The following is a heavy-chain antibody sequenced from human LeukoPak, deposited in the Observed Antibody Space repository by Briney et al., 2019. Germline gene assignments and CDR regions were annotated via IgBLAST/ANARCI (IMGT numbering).Heavy chain of an antibody. CDR2: IYYSGST. D-gene: IGHD3-9*01. V-gene: IGHV4-39*07. Sequence: SETLSLTCTVTGGSISSSSYYWGWIRQPPGEGLEWIGSIYYSGSTYYNPSLQSRVTISVDNSQNQCSLKLSSVTAPDPAVYYRARFEDFDPRDAFDLWPQGTMVSVSS. CDR3: ARFEDFDPRDAFDL. J-gene: IGHJ3*01. CDR1: GGSISSSSYY.